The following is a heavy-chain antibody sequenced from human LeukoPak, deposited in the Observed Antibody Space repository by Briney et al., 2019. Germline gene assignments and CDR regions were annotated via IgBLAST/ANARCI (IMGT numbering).Heavy chain of an antibody. J-gene: IGHJ4*02. Sequence: GGSLRLSCSASGFTFSSYAMHWVRQAPGKGLEFVSGISSNGGTTYYADSVKGRFTISRDNSKNTLYLQVSSLRAEDTAVYYCVKRSAYYFDYWGQGTLVTVSS. CDR2: ISSNGGTT. CDR1: GFTFSSYA. CDR3: VKRSAYYFDY. V-gene: IGHV3-64D*06.